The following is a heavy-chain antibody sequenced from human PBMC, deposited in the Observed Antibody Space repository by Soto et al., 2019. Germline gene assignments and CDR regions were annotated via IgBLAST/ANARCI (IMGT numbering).Heavy chain of an antibody. Sequence: ASVKVSCKASGYTFTGYYMHWVRQAPGQVLEWMGWINPNSGGTNYAQKFQGRVTMTRXTXXSXXXMXLXXRRXAXTAVFYCARGWGSSSVTFDNWGQGTLVTVSS. J-gene: IGHJ4*02. CDR3: ARGWGSSSVTFDN. V-gene: IGHV1-2*02. CDR2: INPNSGGT. D-gene: IGHD6-13*01. CDR1: GYTFTGYY.